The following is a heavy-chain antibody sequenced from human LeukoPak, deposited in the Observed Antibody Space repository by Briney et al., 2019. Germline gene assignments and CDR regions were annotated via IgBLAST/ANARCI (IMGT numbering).Heavy chain of an antibody. Sequence: GGFLRLSCAASGLTFSTYWMHWVRQAPGKGLVWVSRINGDGSLSYADSVKGRFTISRDNTKNMLYLQMNSLRAEDTAVYYCAGGASSTVHYWGQGTLVTVSS. CDR3: AGGASSTVHY. V-gene: IGHV3-74*01. CDR2: INGDGSL. D-gene: IGHD6-13*01. CDR1: GLTFSTYW. J-gene: IGHJ4*02.